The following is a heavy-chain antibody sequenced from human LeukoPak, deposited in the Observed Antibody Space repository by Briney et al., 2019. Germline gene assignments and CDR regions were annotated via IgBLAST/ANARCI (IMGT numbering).Heavy chain of an antibody. D-gene: IGHD2-15*01. V-gene: IGHV4-4*02. Sequence: SETLSLTCAVSGGSISRINWWNWVRQPPGKGLEWIGEIYHTGSTNYNPSLKSRVTMSVDKPRNRFSLRLSSVTAADTAVYYCAAYCSGGNCLDYWGQGILVTVSS. CDR2: IYHTGST. CDR3: AAYCSGGNCLDY. J-gene: IGHJ4*02. CDR1: GGSISRINW.